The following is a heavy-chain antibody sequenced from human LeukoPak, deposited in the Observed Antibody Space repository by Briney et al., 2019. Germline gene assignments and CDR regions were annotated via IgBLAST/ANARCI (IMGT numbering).Heavy chain of an antibody. Sequence: ASVKVSCKASGGTFSSYAISWVRQAPGQGLEWMGWISTYNGDTNYAQKLQGRVTMTTDTSTSTAYMELRSLRSDDTAVYYCAKDWRLGLHDAFDIWGQGTMVTVSS. D-gene: IGHD2-21*01. V-gene: IGHV1-18*01. CDR3: AKDWRLGLHDAFDI. CDR1: GGTFSSYA. CDR2: ISTYNGDT. J-gene: IGHJ3*02.